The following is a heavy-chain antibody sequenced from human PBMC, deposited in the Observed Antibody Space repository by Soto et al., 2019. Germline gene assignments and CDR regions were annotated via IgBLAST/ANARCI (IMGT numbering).Heavy chain of an antibody. CDR1: GYSFTSYW. D-gene: IGHD6-6*01. V-gene: IGHV5-10-1*01. CDR2: IDSSDSYT. CDR3: ARRLPYSSSLLGAFDI. Sequence: GESLKISCKGSGYSFTSYWISWVRQMPGKGLEWMGRIDSSDSYTNYSPSFQVHVTISADKSISTAYLQWSSLKSSDPAMYYCARRLPYSSSLLGAFDIWGQGTMVTFSS. J-gene: IGHJ3*02.